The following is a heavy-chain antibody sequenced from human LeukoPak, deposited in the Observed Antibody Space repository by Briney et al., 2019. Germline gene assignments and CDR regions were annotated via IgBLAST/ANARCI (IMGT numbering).Heavy chain of an antibody. J-gene: IGHJ4*02. CDR1: GGSFSGYY. D-gene: IGHD3-22*01. CDR2: INHSGST. V-gene: IGHV4-34*01. CDR3: ARLRRLNLGYYYLYDY. Sequence: SETLSLTCAVYGGSFSGYYWSWIRQPPGKGLEWIGEINHSGSTNYNPSLKSRVTISVDTSKNQFSLKLSSVTAADTAVYYCARLRRLNLGYYYLYDYWGQGTLVTVSS.